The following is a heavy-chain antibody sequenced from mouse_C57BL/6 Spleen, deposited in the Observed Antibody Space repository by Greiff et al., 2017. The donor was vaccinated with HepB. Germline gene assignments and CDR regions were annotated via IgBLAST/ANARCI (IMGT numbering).Heavy chain of an antibody. CDR1: GYTFTVYY. CDR3: ARDDYGLDY. Sequence: QVQLQQSGAELVRPGASVKLSCKASGYTFTVYYINWVKQRPGQGLEWIARIYPGSGNTYYNEKFKGKATLTAEKSSSTAYMQLSSLTSEDSAVYFCARDDYGLDYWGQGTTLTVSS. D-gene: IGHD2-4*01. V-gene: IGHV1-76*01. CDR2: IYPGSGNT. J-gene: IGHJ2*01.